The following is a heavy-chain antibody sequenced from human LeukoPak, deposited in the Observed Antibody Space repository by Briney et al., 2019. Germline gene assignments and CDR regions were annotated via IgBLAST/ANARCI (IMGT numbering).Heavy chain of an antibody. J-gene: IGHJ6*03. Sequence: GASVKVSCKASGYTFTSHDINWVRQATGQGLEWMGWMNPNSGNTGYAQKFQGRVTITRNTSISTAYMELSSLRSEDTAVYYCARANTIFGVVISYYYYYMDVWGKGTTVTVSS. D-gene: IGHD3-3*01. CDR2: MNPNSGNT. V-gene: IGHV1-8*03. CDR3: ARANTIFGVVISYYYYYMDV. CDR1: GYTFTSHD.